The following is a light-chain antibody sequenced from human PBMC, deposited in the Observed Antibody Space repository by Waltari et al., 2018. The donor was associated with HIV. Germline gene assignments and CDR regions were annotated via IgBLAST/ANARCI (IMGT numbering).Light chain of an antibody. Sequence: QSVLTQPPSASGTPGQRVTISCSGSSSNIESNYVYWYQQLPGTAPKLLIYRNMQRPSGVPARFSGSKSGTSASLAISGLRSEDEAEYYCAAWDDSLRGVFGGGTKLTVL. CDR2: RNM. V-gene: IGLV1-47*01. CDR3: AAWDDSLRGV. J-gene: IGLJ2*01. CDR1: SSNIESNY.